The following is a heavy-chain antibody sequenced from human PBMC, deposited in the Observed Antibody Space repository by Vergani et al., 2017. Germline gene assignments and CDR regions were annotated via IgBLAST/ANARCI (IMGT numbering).Heavy chain of an antibody. D-gene: IGHD5-12*01. CDR1: GFTFNHYA. J-gene: IGHJ6*02. CDR3: AKANPRNSGYDYLYYDHAMDD. V-gene: IGHV3-23*01. Sequence: EVQLLESGGDLVQPGGSLRLSCAASGFTFNHYAMNWVRQAPGKGLEWVSGISGSGGSTYYAGSVTGRFTISRDSSKNTLYLQMNSLSAGDTAVYYCAKANPRNSGYDYLYYDHAMDDWGQGTTVTVSS. CDR2: ISGSGGST.